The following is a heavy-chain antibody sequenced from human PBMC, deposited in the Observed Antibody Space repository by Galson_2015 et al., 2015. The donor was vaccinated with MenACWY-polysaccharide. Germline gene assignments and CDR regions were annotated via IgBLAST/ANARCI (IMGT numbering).Heavy chain of an antibody. CDR1: GGSISSGSYY. V-gene: IGHV4-61*02. CDR2: MSFSGSS. D-gene: IGHD3-9*01. J-gene: IGHJ4*02. CDR3: ARGNYDILTGNYAFDY. Sequence: TLSLTCPVSGGSISSGSYYWSWIRQSAGKGLEWIGRMSFSGSSNYKPSLKSRVTISIDTSKNQFSLSLSSVTAADTAVYYCARGNYDILTGNYAFDYWGQGTLVTVSS.